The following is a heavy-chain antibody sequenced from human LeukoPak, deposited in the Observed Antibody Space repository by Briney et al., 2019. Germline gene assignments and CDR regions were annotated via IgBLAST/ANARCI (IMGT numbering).Heavy chain of an antibody. CDR2: IYSSGST. CDR3: ARSKGSESYYYYYMDV. CDR1: GGSISSYY. V-gene: IGHV4-4*07. Sequence: SETLSLTCTVSGGSISSYYWSWIRQPAGKGLEWIGRIYSSGSTNYNPSLKSRVTMSVDTSKNQFSLKLGSVTAADTAVYYCARSKGSESYYYYYMDVWGKGTTVTVSS. J-gene: IGHJ6*03. D-gene: IGHD1-26*01.